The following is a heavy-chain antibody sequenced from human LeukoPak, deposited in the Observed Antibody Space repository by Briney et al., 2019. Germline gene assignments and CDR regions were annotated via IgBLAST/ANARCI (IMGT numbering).Heavy chain of an antibody. J-gene: IGHJ5*02. CDR3: ARLGYQLTNH. D-gene: IGHD2-2*01. CDR2: INHSGST. Sequence: PSETLSLTCAVYGGSFSGYYWSWIRQPPGKGLEWIGEINHSGSTNYNPSLESRVTISVDTSKNQFSLKLSSVTAADTAVYYCARLGYQLTNHWGQGTLVTVSS. V-gene: IGHV4-34*01. CDR1: GGSFSGYY.